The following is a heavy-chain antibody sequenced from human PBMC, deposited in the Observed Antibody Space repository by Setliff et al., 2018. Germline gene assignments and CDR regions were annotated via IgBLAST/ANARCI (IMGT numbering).Heavy chain of an antibody. CDR1: GVSISSYY. V-gene: IGHV4-59*01. Sequence: SETLSLTCSVSGVSISSYYWSWIRQAPGKGLESLGYIQNSGGINYNPSLKSRVTISVDTSTNQFSLKLTSVTAADTAVYYCARLSWNGLRYFGLDVWGQGTTVT. CDR3: ARLSWNGLRYFGLDV. D-gene: IGHD3-3*01. CDR2: IQNSGGI. J-gene: IGHJ6*02.